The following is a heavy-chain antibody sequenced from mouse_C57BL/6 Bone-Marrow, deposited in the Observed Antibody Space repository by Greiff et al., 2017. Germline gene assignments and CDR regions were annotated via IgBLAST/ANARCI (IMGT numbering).Heavy chain of an antibody. Sequence: VQLQQPGAELVKPGASVKLSCKASGYTFTSYWMHWVKQRPGQGLEWIGMIHPNSGSTNYNEKFKSKATLTVDKSSSTAYMQLSSLTSEDSAVYDCARNSSGYDYAMDYWGQGTSVTVSS. CDR1: GYTFTSYW. CDR2: IHPNSGST. J-gene: IGHJ4*01. D-gene: IGHD3-2*02. V-gene: IGHV1-64*01. CDR3: ARNSSGYDYAMDY.